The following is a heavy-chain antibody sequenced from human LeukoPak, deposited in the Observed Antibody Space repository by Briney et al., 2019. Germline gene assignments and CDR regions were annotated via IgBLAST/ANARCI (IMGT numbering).Heavy chain of an antibody. D-gene: IGHD3-10*01. CDR1: GFTFSSYA. CDR3: ARGSGSGYNHGMDV. CDR2: ISYDGSNK. Sequence: GGSLRLSCAASGFTFSSYAMRWVRQAPGKGLEWVAVISYDGSNKYYADSVKGRFTISRDNSKNTLYLQMNSLRAEDTAVYYCARGSGSGYNHGMDVWGQGTTVTVSS. J-gene: IGHJ6*02. V-gene: IGHV3-30-3*01.